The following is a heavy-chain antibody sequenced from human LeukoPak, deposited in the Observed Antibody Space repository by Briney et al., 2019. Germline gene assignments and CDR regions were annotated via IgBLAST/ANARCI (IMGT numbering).Heavy chain of an antibody. D-gene: IGHD3-22*01. CDR2: INPRGGST. J-gene: IGHJ4*02. Sequence: ASVKVSCKASGYTFTSYYMHWVRQAPGQGLEWMGIINPRGGSTIYAQKFQGRVTMTRDMSTSTVYMELSSLRSEDTAVYYCARDPKDDTSGYYSFDYWGQGTLVTVSS. CDR1: GYTFTSYY. CDR3: ARDPKDDTSGYYSFDY. V-gene: IGHV1-46*01.